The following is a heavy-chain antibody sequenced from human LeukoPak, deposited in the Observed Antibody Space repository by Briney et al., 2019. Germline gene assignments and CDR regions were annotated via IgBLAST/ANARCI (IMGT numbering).Heavy chain of an antibody. CDR2: IYYSGST. CDR1: GGSISSGGYY. Sequence: SQTLSLTCTVSGGSISSGGYYWSWIRQHPGKGLEWIGCIYYSGSTYYNPSLKGRVTISVDTSKNQFSLKLSSVTAADTAVYYCARVKIFGVVMPNWFDPWGQGTLVTVSS. D-gene: IGHD3-3*01. J-gene: IGHJ5*02. CDR3: ARVKIFGVVMPNWFDP. V-gene: IGHV4-31*03.